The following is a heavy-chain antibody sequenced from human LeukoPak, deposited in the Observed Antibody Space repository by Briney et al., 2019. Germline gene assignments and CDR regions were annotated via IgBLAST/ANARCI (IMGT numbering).Heavy chain of an antibody. CDR2: ISGSGGST. Sequence: GGSLRLSCAASGFTFSSYAMSWVRQAPGKGLEWVSAISGSGGSTYYADSVKGRFTISRDNSKNTLYLQMNSLRAEDTAVYYCANRQYQLLYRGGWFDPWGQGTLVTVSS. D-gene: IGHD2-2*02. J-gene: IGHJ5*02. V-gene: IGHV3-23*01. CDR3: ANRQYQLLYRGGWFDP. CDR1: GFTFSSYA.